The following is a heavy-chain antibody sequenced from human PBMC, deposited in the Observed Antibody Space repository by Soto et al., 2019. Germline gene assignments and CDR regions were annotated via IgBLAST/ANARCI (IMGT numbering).Heavy chain of an antibody. J-gene: IGHJ4*02. CDR3: ARDFLPPRWYNAGPSQTYFDN. CDR1: GFTFSSYS. D-gene: IGHD1-1*01. V-gene: IGHV3-48*02. Sequence: GGALRLSCAASGFTFSSYSMNWFRQAPWKWLEWVSYISSSSRTIYYADSVKGRFTISRDKAKNSLYLQMNSLRDEDTAVYYCARDFLPPRWYNAGPSQTYFDNWGQGTLVTVSS. CDR2: ISSSSRTI.